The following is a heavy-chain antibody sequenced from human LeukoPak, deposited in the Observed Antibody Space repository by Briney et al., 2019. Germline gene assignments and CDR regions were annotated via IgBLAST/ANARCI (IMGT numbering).Heavy chain of an antibody. Sequence: SETLSLTCTVSGYSISSGYYWGWIRQPPGKGLEWIGSIYHSGSTYYNPSLKSRVTISVDTSKNQFSLKLSSVTAADTAVYYCATLSSSWYSAWDYWGQGTLVTVSS. V-gene: IGHV4-38-2*02. D-gene: IGHD6-13*01. J-gene: IGHJ4*02. CDR2: IYHSGST. CDR3: ATLSSSWYSAWDY. CDR1: GYSISSGYY.